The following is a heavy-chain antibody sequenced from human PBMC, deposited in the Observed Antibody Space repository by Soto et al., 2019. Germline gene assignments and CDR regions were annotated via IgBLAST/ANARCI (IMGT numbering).Heavy chain of an antibody. D-gene: IGHD6-13*01. J-gene: IGHJ5*02. V-gene: IGHV1-3*01. CDR2: INAANGDT. Sequence: ASVKVSCKASGYTFTSYGIHWVHQAPGQRLEWMGWINAANGDTKYSPKFQGRVTITRDTSASTAYMELSSLRSEDTAVYYCVRRHVSATGIDWFDPWGQEXWSPSTQ. CDR3: VRRHVSATGIDWFDP. CDR1: GYTFTSYG.